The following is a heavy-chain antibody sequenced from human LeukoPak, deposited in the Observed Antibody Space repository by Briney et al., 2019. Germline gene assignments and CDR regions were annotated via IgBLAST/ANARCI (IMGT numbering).Heavy chain of an antibody. V-gene: IGHV3-23*01. Sequence: GGSLRLSGAASEFTFSSYDMSWVHQAPGKGLEWVSAISGSGGSTYYADSVKGRFAISRDNSKDTLYLQMNSLRAEDTAIYYCAKFRADSSDWPFDYWGQGTLVTVSS. CDR3: AKFRADSSDWPFDY. CDR2: ISGSGGST. J-gene: IGHJ4*02. D-gene: IGHD6-19*01. CDR1: EFTFSSYD.